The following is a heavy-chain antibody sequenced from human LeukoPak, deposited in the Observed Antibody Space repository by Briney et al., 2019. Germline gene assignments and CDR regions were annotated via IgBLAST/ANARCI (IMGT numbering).Heavy chain of an antibody. CDR2: MNPNSGNT. Sequence: GASVKVSCKASGYTFTSYDINWVRQATGQGLEWMGWMNPNSGNTGYAQKFQGRVTMTRNTSISTAYMELSSLRSDDTAVYYCAREGYDSSGYYQGYWGQGTLVTVSS. D-gene: IGHD3-22*01. CDR1: GYTFTSYD. J-gene: IGHJ4*02. CDR3: AREGYDSSGYYQGY. V-gene: IGHV1-8*01.